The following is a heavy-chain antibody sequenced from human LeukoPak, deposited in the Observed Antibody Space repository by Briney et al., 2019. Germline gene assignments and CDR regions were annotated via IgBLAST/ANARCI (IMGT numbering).Heavy chain of an antibody. V-gene: IGHV4-59*01. CDR1: GVSISSYY. J-gene: IGHJ4*02. Sequence: SETLSLTCTVSGVSISSYYWSWIRQPPGKGLEWIGYIYYSGSSNYNPSLKSRVTMSVDTSKNQFSLKLSSVTAADTAVYYCARDRTVYYDSSGYPIRTFDYWGQGTLVTVSS. CDR2: IYYSGSS. D-gene: IGHD3-22*01. CDR3: ARDRTVYYDSSGYPIRTFDY.